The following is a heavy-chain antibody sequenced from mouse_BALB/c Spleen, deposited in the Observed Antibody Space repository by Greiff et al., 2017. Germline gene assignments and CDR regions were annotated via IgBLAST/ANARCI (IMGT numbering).Heavy chain of an antibody. CDR1: GYTFTSYW. V-gene: IGHV1-5*01. CDR3: TRVGGYGNYVGDFDY. J-gene: IGHJ2*01. D-gene: IGHD2-10*02. CDR2: IYPGNSDT. Sequence: EVQLQQSGTVLARPGASVKMSCKASGYTFTSYWMHWVKQRPGQGLEWIGAIYPGNSDTSYNQKFKGKAKLTAVTSTSTAYMELSSLTNEDSAVYYCTRVGGYGNYVGDFDYWGQGTTLTVSS.